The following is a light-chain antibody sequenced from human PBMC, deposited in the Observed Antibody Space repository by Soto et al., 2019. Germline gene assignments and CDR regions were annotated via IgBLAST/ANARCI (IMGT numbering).Light chain of an antibody. V-gene: IGLV2-14*01. Sequence: QSALTQPASVSGSPGQSITISCTGTSSDVGGYNYVSWYQQHPGKAPKLMIYDVSNRPSGVSNRFSGSKSGNTASLTVSGLQTEDEADYYCSSYTINATGVFGTGTKVTVL. J-gene: IGLJ1*01. CDR1: SSDVGGYNY. CDR2: DVS. CDR3: SSYTINATGV.